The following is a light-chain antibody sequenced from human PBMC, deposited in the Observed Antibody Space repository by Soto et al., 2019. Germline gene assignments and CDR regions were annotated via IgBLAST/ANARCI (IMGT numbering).Light chain of an antibody. CDR1: QTVRNNY. V-gene: IGKV3D-20*02. CDR2: DAS. Sequence: EFVLTQSPGTLSLSPWERATLSCRASQTVRNNYLAWYQQKPGQAPRLLIYDASSRATGIPDRFSGSGSGTDFTLTISSLEPEDFAVYYCQQRSNWPSTFGQGTRLEIK. J-gene: IGKJ5*01. CDR3: QQRSNWPST.